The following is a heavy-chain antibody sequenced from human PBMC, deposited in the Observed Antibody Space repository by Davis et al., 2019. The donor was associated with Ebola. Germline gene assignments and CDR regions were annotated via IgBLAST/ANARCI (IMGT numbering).Heavy chain of an antibody. CDR1: GFIFSSFG. J-gene: IGHJ4*02. D-gene: IGHD3-3*01. V-gene: IGHV3-30*18. Sequence: GGSLRLSCVASGFIFSSFGMHWVRQAPGKGLEWVAVMSYDGSNKYYADSVKGRFTISRDNSKNTLYLQMNSLRPEDTAVYYCAKGGLSYDFGGQGTLVTVSS. CDR3: AKGGLSYDF. CDR2: MSYDGSNK.